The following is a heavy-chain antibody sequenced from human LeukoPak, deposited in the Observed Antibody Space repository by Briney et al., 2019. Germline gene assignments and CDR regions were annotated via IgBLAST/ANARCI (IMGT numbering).Heavy chain of an antibody. D-gene: IGHD4-11*01. CDR1: GGSFSGYY. V-gene: IGHV4-34*01. J-gene: IGHJ4*02. Sequence: PSETLSLTCAVYGGSFSGYYWSWIRQPPGKGLEWIGEINHSGSTNYNPSLKSRVTISVDTSKNQFSLKLSSVTAADTAVYYCARGPDSKAIDYWAREPWSPSPQ. CDR2: INHSGST. CDR3: ARGPDSKAIDY.